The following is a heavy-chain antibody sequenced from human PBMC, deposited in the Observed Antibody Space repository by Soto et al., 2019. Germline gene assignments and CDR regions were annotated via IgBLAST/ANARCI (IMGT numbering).Heavy chain of an antibody. D-gene: IGHD2-2*02. Sequence: QVQLVQSGAEVKKPGASVKVSCKASGYSFSTYDINWVRQAAGQGLEWMGWVNLKSGNTDYAQRFRGRVTMTSNTSRSTAYMELSALTPEDTAVYYCARPYCDSTSCYTDWFDPWGQGTLVTVSS. CDR3: ARPYCDSTSCYTDWFDP. J-gene: IGHJ5*02. V-gene: IGHV1-8*01. CDR2: VNLKSGNT. CDR1: GYSFSTYD.